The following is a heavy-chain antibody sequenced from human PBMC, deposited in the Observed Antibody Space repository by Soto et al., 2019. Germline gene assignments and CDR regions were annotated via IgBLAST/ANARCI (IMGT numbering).Heavy chain of an antibody. CDR1: GGTFISYA. J-gene: IGHJ6*02. D-gene: IGHD2-2*01. Sequence: ASVKVSCKASGGTFISYAISWVRQAPGQGLEWMGGIIPIFGTANYAQKFQGRVTITADESTSTAYMELSSLRSEDTAVYYCATSRDIVVVPADYYYYGMDVWGQGTTVTVSS. CDR3: ATSRDIVVVPADYYYYGMDV. V-gene: IGHV1-69*13. CDR2: IIPIFGTA.